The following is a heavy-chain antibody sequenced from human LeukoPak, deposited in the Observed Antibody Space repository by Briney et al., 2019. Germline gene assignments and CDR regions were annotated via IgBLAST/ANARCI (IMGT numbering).Heavy chain of an antibody. CDR2: ITDSGDTT. J-gene: IGHJ6*02. D-gene: IGHD2-2*01. CDR3: AKREHVSRVAPASISSCCGMDV. Sequence: GGSLRLSCAASGLTFSSYAMRWVRQAPGKGLEWVSSITDSGDTTYYADSVKGRFTIPRGNSKNTLYLQMNSLRAEDTAVYYCAKREHVSRVAPASISSCCGMDVWGQGTTVTVSS. CDR1: GLTFSSYA. V-gene: IGHV3-23*01.